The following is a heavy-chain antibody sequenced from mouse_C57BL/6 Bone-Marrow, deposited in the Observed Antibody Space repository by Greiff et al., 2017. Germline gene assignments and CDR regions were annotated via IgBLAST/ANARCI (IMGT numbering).Heavy chain of an antibody. J-gene: IGHJ2*01. CDR1: GFTFTDYY. V-gene: IGHV7-3*01. CDR2: IRNKANGYTT. CDR3: ARSLVAYYFDY. Sequence: EVNVVESGGGLVQPGGSLSLSCAASGFTFTDYYMSWVRQPPGKALEWLGFIRNKANGYTTEYSASVKGRFTISRDNSQSILYLQMNALRAEDSATYYCARSLVAYYFDYWGQGTTLTVSS. D-gene: IGHD1-1*01.